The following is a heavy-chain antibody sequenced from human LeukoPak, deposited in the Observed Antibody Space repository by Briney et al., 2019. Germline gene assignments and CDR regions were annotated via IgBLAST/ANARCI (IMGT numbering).Heavy chain of an antibody. V-gene: IGHV3-23*01. D-gene: IGHD2-15*01. CDR2: ISGSGRTT. Sequence: PGGSLRLSCAASGVTFSNHAMSWVRQTPGKGLQWVSVISGSGRTTEYADSVKGRFTISRDNSKNTLSLQMNSLRVEDTAIYYCAKNVVVKRYIDYWGQGTPVTVSS. CDR3: AKNVVVKRYIDY. CDR1: GVTFSNHA. J-gene: IGHJ4*02.